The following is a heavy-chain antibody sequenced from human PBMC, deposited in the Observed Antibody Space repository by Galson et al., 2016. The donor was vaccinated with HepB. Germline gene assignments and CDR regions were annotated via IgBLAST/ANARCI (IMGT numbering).Heavy chain of an antibody. Sequence: SLRLSCAASGITLRGYAMNWVRQAPGKGLEWVSSISGGSSYKYYADSVKGRFTISRDNSKNSLYLQMNSLRAEDTAIYFCARTPGYSGTWYDAFDIWGPGTIVTVSS. J-gene: IGHJ3*02. CDR3: ARTPGYSGTWYDAFDI. CDR2: ISGGSSYK. CDR1: GITLRGYA. D-gene: IGHD6-13*01. V-gene: IGHV3-21*01.